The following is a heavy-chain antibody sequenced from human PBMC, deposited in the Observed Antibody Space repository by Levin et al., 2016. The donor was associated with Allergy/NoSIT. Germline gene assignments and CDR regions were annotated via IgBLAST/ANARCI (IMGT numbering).Heavy chain of an antibody. CDR3: ARDVLRYFDWLPYDAFDI. D-gene: IGHD3-9*01. Sequence: WIRQPPGKGLEWVSYISSSSTIYYADSVKGRFTISRDNAKNSLYLQMNSLRDEDTAVYYCARDVLRYFDWLPYDAFDIWGQGTMVTVSS. J-gene: IGHJ3*02. V-gene: IGHV3-48*02. CDR2: ISSSSTI.